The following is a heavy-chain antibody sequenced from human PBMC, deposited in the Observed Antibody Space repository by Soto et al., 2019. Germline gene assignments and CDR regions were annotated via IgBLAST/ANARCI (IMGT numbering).Heavy chain of an antibody. CDR1: GYTFTSYW. Sequence: GASLKISCKASGYTFTSYWIGWVRQMPGKGLEWMGIIYPGDSDSRYSLSFPGRATISVDRSISTAYLQWSSLKASDTALYYCARGHCSSTTCYKAGFDPWGQGTLVTVSS. V-gene: IGHV5-51*01. CDR3: ARGHCSSTTCYKAGFDP. J-gene: IGHJ5*02. CDR2: IYPGDSDS. D-gene: IGHD2-2*02.